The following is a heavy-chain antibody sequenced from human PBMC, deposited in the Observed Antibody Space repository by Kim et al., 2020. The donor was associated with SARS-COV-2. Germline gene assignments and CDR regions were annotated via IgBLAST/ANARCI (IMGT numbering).Heavy chain of an antibody. CDR3: AREVGGNYYYYDMDV. J-gene: IGHJ6*02. CDR2: ISSSSSYI. D-gene: IGHD3-16*01. Sequence: GGSLRLSCAASGFTFSSYSMNWVRQAPGKGLEWVSSISSSSSYIYYADSVKGRVTISRDNAKNPLYLQMNSLRAEDTAVYYCAREVGGNYYYYDMDVWGQGTTVTVSS. CDR1: GFTFSSYS. V-gene: IGHV3-21*04.